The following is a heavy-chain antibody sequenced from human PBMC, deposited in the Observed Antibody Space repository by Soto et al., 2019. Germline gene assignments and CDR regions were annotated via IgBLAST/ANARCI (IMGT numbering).Heavy chain of an antibody. D-gene: IGHD3-22*01. CDR1: GFTFSSYA. CDR2: ISGSGGST. Sequence: EVQLLESGGGLVQPGGSLRLSCAASGFTFSSYAMSWVRQAPGKGLEWGSAISGSGGSTYYADSVKGRFTISRDNSKNTLYLQMNSLRAEDTAVYYCAKDHKGQVVVSYDALDIWGQGTMVTVSS. CDR3: AKDHKGQVVVSYDALDI. V-gene: IGHV3-23*01. J-gene: IGHJ3*02.